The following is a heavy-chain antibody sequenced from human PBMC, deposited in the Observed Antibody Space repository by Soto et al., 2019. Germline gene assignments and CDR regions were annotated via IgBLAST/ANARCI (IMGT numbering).Heavy chain of an antibody. V-gene: IGHV4-59*08. D-gene: IGHD5-12*01. Sequence: SETLSLTCTVSGGSISSYYWSWIRQPPGKGLEWIGYIYYSGSTNYNPSLKSRVTISVDTSKNQFSLKLSSVTAADTAVYYCARLDIVATMDAFDIWGQGTMVTVSS. CDR3: ARLDIVATMDAFDI. CDR1: GGSISSYY. CDR2: IYYSGST. J-gene: IGHJ3*02.